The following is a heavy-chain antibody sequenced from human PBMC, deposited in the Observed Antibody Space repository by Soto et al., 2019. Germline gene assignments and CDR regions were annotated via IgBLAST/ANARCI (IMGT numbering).Heavy chain of an antibody. D-gene: IGHD3-10*01. Sequence: QLLQSGGGLVQPGGSLTLSCAASGFTFGTTDMSWVRQAPGEGLEWVSTIDGSGGITYYAGSVKGRFTISRDNSRNTVYLQMNSLSGDDTALYYCVKHSGWFNTWCQGALVTGSS. CDR1: GFTFGTTD. CDR2: IDGSGGIT. V-gene: IGHV3-23*01. CDR3: VKHSGWFNT. J-gene: IGHJ5*02.